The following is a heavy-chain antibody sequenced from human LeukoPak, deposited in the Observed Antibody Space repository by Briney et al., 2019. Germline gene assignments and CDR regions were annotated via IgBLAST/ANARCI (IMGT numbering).Heavy chain of an antibody. CDR3: ARGPVYSSSWYRWVRYFDY. J-gene: IGHJ4*02. D-gene: IGHD6-13*01. CDR1: GGSISSSSYY. V-gene: IGHV4-39*07. Sequence: KTSETLSLTCTVSGGSISSSSYYWGWIRQPPGKGLEWIGSIYYSGITNYNPSLKSRVTISIDTSKNQFSLKLSSVTAADTAVYYCARGPVYSSSWYRWVRYFDYWGQGTLVTVSS. CDR2: IYYSGIT.